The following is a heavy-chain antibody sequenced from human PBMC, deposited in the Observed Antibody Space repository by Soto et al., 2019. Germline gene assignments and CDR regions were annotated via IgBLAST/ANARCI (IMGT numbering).Heavy chain of an antibody. CDR3: ARDRRTTDGMGV. CDR1: GFTVSSNY. D-gene: IGHD1-7*01. Sequence: EVQLVESGGGLVQPGGSLRLSCAASGFTVSSNYMSWVRQAPGKGLEWVSVIYSGGSTYYADSVKGRFTISRDNSKNTLYLQMTSLRAEDTAVYYCARDRRTTDGMGVWGQGTTVTVSS. CDR2: IYSGGST. J-gene: IGHJ6*02. V-gene: IGHV3-66*01.